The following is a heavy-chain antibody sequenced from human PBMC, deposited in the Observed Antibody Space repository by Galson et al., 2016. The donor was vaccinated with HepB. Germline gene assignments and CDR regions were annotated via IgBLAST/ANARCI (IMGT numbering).Heavy chain of an antibody. CDR3: ARDPRLALGLGEFSPQNRPFDY. D-gene: IGHD3-10*01. CDR1: GYTFTSYG. Sequence: SVKVSCKASGYTFTSYGISWVRQAPGQGLEWMGWISAYNGDTNYAQKVQGRVTMTTDTSTSTAYMELRSLRSDDTAMYYCARDPRLALGLGEFSPQNRPFDYWGQGTLVTVSS. V-gene: IGHV1-18*01. J-gene: IGHJ4*02. CDR2: ISAYNGDT.